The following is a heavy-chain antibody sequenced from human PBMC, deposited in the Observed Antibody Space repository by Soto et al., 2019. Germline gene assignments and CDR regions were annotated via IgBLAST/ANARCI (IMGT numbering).Heavy chain of an antibody. Sequence: PSETLSLTCTVSGGCISNSYWSWIRQPPGRGLEWIGHIFYSGSTNYNPALKSRVTISVDTSKSQFSLKLSSVTAADTAVYYCAKDSGYNYGYFRWFDPWGQGTLVTVS. D-gene: IGHD5-18*01. CDR1: GGCISNSY. V-gene: IGHV4-59*01. CDR2: IFYSGST. J-gene: IGHJ5*02. CDR3: AKDSGYNYGYFRWFDP.